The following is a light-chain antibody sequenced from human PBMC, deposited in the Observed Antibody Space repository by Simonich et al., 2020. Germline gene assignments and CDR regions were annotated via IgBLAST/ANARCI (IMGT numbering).Light chain of an antibody. Sequence: DIQMTQSPSSLSASVGDRVTITCRASQGISSDLNWYQQKQGKAPKILIYAASSLQSGGPSRFSGSGSGTDFTLTISSLQPEDFATYYCQQSYSTPYTFGQGTKLEIK. J-gene: IGKJ2*01. CDR3: QQSYSTPYT. V-gene: IGKV1-39*01. CDR2: AAS. CDR1: QGISSD.